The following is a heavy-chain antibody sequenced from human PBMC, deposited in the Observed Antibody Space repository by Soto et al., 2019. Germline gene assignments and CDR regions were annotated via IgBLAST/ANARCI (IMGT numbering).Heavy chain of an antibody. CDR3: ARGSYVPNYYYAVDV. D-gene: IGHD3-16*01. Sequence: EVQLLESGGGLVQPGGSLRLSCAASGFTFSSYAMSWVRQAPGKGLEWVSPISGSGGSTYYADSVKGRFTISRDNSKNTLYLQMNSLRAEDTAVYYCARGSYVPNYYYAVDVWGQGTTVTVSS. CDR2: ISGSGGST. V-gene: IGHV3-23*01. CDR1: GFTFSSYA. J-gene: IGHJ6*02.